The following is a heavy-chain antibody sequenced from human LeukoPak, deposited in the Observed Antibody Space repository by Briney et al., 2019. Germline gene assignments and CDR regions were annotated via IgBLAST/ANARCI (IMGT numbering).Heavy chain of an antibody. D-gene: IGHD5-18*01. Sequence: GASVKVSCKASGGTFSSYAISWVRQAPGQGLEWMGRIIPIFGIANYAQKFQGRVTITADKSMSTAYMELSSLRSEDTAVYYCARSGYSYGSRHYYFDYWGQGTLVTVSS. V-gene: IGHV1-69*04. CDR2: IIPIFGIA. CDR3: ARSGYSYGSRHYYFDY. CDR1: GGTFSSYA. J-gene: IGHJ4*02.